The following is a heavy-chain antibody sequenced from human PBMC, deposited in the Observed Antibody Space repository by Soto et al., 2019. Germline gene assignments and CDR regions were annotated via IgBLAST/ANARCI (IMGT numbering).Heavy chain of an antibody. CDR3: ARDLDSSSEIYYYGMDV. CDR2: IYSGGST. D-gene: IGHD6-6*01. J-gene: IGHJ6*02. V-gene: IGHV3-53*01. CDR1: GFTVSSNY. Sequence: PGGSLRLSCAASGFTVSSNYMSWVRQAPGKGLEWVSVIYSGGSTYYADSVKGRFTISRDNSKNTLYLQMNSLRAEDTAAYYCARDLDSSSEIYYYGMDVWGQGTTVTVSS.